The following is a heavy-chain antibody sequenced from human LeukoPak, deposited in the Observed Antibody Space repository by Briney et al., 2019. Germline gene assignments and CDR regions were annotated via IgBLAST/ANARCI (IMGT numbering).Heavy chain of an antibody. D-gene: IGHD1-14*01. CDR1: GFTFSNYG. CDR2: IRYGVSNE. V-gene: IGHV3-30*02. CDR3: AKSRAPTAAPDAFDI. J-gene: IGHJ3*02. Sequence: GGSLRLSCVASGFTFSNYGIHWVRQAPGKGLEWVAFIRYGVSNEYYADSVKGRFTISRDNSKNSLYLQMNSLRAEDTAVYYCAKSRAPTAAPDAFDIWGQGTMVTVSS.